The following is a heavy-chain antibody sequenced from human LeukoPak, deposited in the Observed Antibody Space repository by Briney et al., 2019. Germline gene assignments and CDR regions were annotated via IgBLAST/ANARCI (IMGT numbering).Heavy chain of an antibody. CDR1: GFTFSNYW. Sequence: GGSLRLSCAASGFTFSNYWMTWVRQAPGKGLEWVAVINQDATKEYYMDSAKARFTISRDNAKNSVSLQINSLRAEDTAVYYCVRDGGVSGYDLLDYWGQGTLVTVSS. D-gene: IGHD5-12*01. CDR3: VRDGGVSGYDLLDY. J-gene: IGHJ4*02. CDR2: INQDATKE. V-gene: IGHV3-7*01.